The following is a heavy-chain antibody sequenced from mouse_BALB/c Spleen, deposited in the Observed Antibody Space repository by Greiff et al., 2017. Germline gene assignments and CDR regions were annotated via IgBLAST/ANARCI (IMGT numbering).Heavy chain of an antibody. CDR3: ARDRGDYYGSRGWFAY. CDR1: GFSLTSYG. D-gene: IGHD1-1*01. CDR2: IWAGGST. V-gene: IGHV2-9*02. Sequence: VKVVESGPGLVAPSQSLSITCTVSGFSLTSYGVHWVRQPPGKGLGWLGVIWAGGSTNYNSALMSRLSISKDNSKSQVFLKMNSLQTDDTAMYYCARDRGDYYGSRGWFAYWGQGTLVTVSA. J-gene: IGHJ3*01.